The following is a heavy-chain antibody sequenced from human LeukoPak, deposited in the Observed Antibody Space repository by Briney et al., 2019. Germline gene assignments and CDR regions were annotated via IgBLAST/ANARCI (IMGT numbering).Heavy chain of an antibody. V-gene: IGHV3-30*18. CDR1: GFTFSSYG. CDR2: ISYDGRNK. D-gene: IGHD3-10*01. Sequence: GGSLRLSCAASGFTFSSYGMHWVRQAPGKGLEWVAVISYDGRNKYYADSVKGRFTISRDNSKNTLYLQMNGLRAEDTAVYYCAKDLRDYYGSVKYWGQGTLVTVSS. J-gene: IGHJ4*02. CDR3: AKDLRDYYGSVKY.